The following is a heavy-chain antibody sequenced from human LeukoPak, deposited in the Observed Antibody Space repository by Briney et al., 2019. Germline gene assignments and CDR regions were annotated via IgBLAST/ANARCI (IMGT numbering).Heavy chain of an antibody. V-gene: IGHV5-51*01. CDR2: IYPGDSDT. J-gene: IGHJ4*02. D-gene: IGHD4-23*01. CDR1: GSPFTIYW. Sequence: GEPLQISCQGSGSPFTIYWIGWVRQMRGKGLEWMGIIYPGDSDTRYIPSFHGQVTISADKSSSCAFLQWSSLKSSDTAMYYCARLDYGGSDFDYWGQGTLVTVSS. CDR3: ARLDYGGSDFDY.